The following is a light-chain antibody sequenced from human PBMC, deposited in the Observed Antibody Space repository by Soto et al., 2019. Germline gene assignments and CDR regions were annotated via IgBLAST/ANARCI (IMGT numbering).Light chain of an antibody. CDR1: SSNIGAGYD. Sequence: QSVLTQPPSVSGAPGQRVTISCTGSSSNIGAGYDVHWYQQLPGTAPKLLIYDNSYRPSGVPDRFSGSKSGTSASLAITGLQAEDEADYYCQSYDSSLSAYVFGPGTKVTVL. V-gene: IGLV1-40*01. CDR2: DNS. CDR3: QSYDSSLSAYV. J-gene: IGLJ1*01.